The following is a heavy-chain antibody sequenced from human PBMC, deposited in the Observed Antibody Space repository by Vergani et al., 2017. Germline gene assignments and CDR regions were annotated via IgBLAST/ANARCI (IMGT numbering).Heavy chain of an antibody. Sequence: EVHLLESGGGQVEAGGSLRLSCVASGFTFSNSAVNWVRQAPGKGLEWVSGISGSGVSAYYTDSVKGRFTISRDNSKNMLFLQMNNLRTEDTAIYYCAKQYFVSGNYLFDYWGQGTLVTVSS. CDR1: GFTFSNSA. D-gene: IGHD3-10*01. J-gene: IGHJ4*02. CDR2: ISGSGVSA. CDR3: AKQYFVSGNYLFDY. V-gene: IGHV3-23*01.